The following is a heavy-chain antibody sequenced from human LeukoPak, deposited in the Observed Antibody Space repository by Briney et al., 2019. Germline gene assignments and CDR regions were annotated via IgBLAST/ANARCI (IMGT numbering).Heavy chain of an antibody. D-gene: IGHD3-16*02. CDR2: ISGSGGST. CDR3: AKGTPLGVWGNYRRGSYFDY. CDR1: GFTFSSYA. V-gene: IGHV3-23*01. J-gene: IGHJ4*02. Sequence: GGSLRLSCAASGFTFSSYAMSWVRQAPGKGLEWVSAISGSGGSTYYADSVKGRFTISRDNSKNTLYLQMNSLRAEDTAVYYCAKGTPLGVWGNYRRGSYFDYWGQGTLVTVSS.